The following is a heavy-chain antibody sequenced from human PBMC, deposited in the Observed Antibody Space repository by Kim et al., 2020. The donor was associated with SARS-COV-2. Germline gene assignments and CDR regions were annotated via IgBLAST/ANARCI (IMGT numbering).Heavy chain of an antibody. Sequence: NPSLKSRITISVDTYKIQFSLKLSSVTAADTAVYYSARHHSSGWFLFDYWGQGTLVTVSS. D-gene: IGHD6-19*01. CDR3: ARHHSSGWFLFDY. J-gene: IGHJ4*02. V-gene: IGHV4-39*01.